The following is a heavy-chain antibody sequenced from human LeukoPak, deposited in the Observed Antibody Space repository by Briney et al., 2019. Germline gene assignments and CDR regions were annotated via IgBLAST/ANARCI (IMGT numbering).Heavy chain of an antibody. V-gene: IGHV3-21*01. CDR2: ISSSSSYI. CDR1: GFTFSGYA. J-gene: IGHJ6*02. Sequence: PGGSLRLSCAASGFTFSGYAMDWVRQAPGKGLEWVSSISSSSSYIYYADSVKGRFTISRDNAKTSLYLQMNSLRADDTAVYYCARVRSKVSLAMTVYYGMDVWGQGTTVTVSS. CDR3: ARVRSKVSLAMTVYYGMDV. D-gene: IGHD3-22*01.